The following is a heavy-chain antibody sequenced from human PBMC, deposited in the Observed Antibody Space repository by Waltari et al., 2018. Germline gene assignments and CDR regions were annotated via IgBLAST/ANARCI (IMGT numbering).Heavy chain of an antibody. CDR1: GFTFNTYW. CDR2: IKEDGSQM. Sequence: EVQLVESGGGLVQPGGSLRLSCIASGFTFNTYWLAWVRQGPGKGLEWVANIKEDGSQMLYADSVKGRFIISRDNAKNAICLEMNSLRVEDTAVYYCARDDWNGQSGHFDAFDIWGQGTMVTVSS. CDR3: ARDDWNGQSGHFDAFDI. J-gene: IGHJ3*02. D-gene: IGHD3-3*01. V-gene: IGHV3-7*01.